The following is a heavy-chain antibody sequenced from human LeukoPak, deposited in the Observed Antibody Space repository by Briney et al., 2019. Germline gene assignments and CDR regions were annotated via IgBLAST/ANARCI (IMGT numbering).Heavy chain of an antibody. J-gene: IGHJ6*02. CDR3: ARLSYYYGMDV. D-gene: IGHD6-19*01. CDR1: GFTFDDYA. Sequence: GRSLRLSCAASGFTFDDYAMHWVRHAPGKGLEWVSGISWNSGSIGYADSVKGRFTISRDNAKNSLYLQMNSLRAEDTALYYCARLSYYYGMDVWGQGTTVTVSS. V-gene: IGHV3-9*01. CDR2: ISWNSGSI.